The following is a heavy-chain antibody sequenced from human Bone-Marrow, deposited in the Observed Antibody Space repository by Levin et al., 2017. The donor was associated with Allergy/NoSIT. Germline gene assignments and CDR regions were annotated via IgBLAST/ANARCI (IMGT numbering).Heavy chain of an antibody. J-gene: IGHJ5*02. D-gene: IGHD5-12*01. Sequence: PGGSLRLSCVASGFNFNIAWMSWARQAPGKGPEWVGRIKSESDGGTTDYAAPVKGRFTVSRDDSTNTVYLQMNSLTTDDTAVYYCTADLRVATSPEGSGSSWGQGSLVTVSS. V-gene: IGHV3-15*05. CDR2: IKSESDGGTT. CDR3: TADLRVATSPEGSGSS. CDR1: GFNFNIAW.